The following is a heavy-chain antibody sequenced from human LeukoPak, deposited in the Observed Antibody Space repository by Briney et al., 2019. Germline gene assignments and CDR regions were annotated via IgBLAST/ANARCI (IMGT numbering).Heavy chain of an antibody. CDR1: GHTLTELS. V-gene: IGHV1-24*01. Sequence: ASVKVSCKVSGHTLTELSIHWVRQAPGKGLEWMGGFNPEDGEAIYAQKLQGRVTMTEDTSTDIVYMALSSLRSEDTAVYYCATAMGASYALDIWGQGTKVTVSS. CDR3: ATAMGASYALDI. J-gene: IGHJ3*02. CDR2: FNPEDGEA. D-gene: IGHD1-26*01.